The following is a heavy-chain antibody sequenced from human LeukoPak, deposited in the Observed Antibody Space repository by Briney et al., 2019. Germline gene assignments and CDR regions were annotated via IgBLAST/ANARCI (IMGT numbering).Heavy chain of an antibody. V-gene: IGHV4-34*01. CDR2: INHSGST. CDR1: GGSFSGYY. Sequence: SETLSLTCAVYGGSFSGYYWSWIRQPPGKGLEWIGEINHSGSTNYNPSLKSRVTISVDTSKNQFSLKLSSVTAADTAVCYCAPRRSGAMAAFDYWGQGTLVTVSS. J-gene: IGHJ4*02. CDR3: APRRSGAMAAFDY. D-gene: IGHD1-26*01.